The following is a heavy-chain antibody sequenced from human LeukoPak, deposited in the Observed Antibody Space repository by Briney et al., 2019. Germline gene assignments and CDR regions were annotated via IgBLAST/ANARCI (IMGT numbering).Heavy chain of an antibody. J-gene: IGHJ3*02. CDR2: IYYSGST. CDR1: GGSISSNSYY. V-gene: IGHV4-39*07. Sequence: PSETLSLTCTVSGGSISSNSYYWGWIRQPPGKGLEWIGSIYYSGSTYYNPSLKSRVTISVDTSKNQFSLKLSSVTAADTAVYYCARAANSPHLAFDIWGQGTMVTVSS. CDR3: ARAANSPHLAFDI. D-gene: IGHD4-23*01.